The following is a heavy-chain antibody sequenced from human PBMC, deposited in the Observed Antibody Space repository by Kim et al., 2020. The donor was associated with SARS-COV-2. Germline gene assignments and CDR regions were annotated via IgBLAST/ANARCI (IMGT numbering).Heavy chain of an antibody. Sequence: ASVKVSCKASGYTFTSYYMHWVRQAPGQGLEWMGIINPSGGSTSYAQKFQGRVTMTRDTSTSTVYMELSSLRSEDTAVYYCARDLVVVVAASSSSYGMDVWGQGTTVTVSS. CDR3: ARDLVVVVAASSSSYGMDV. CDR1: GYTFTSYY. D-gene: IGHD2-15*01. CDR2: INPSGGST. J-gene: IGHJ6*02. V-gene: IGHV1-46*01.